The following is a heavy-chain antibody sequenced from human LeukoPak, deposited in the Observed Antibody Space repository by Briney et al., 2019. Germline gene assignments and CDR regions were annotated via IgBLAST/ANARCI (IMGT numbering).Heavy chain of an antibody. CDR2: IYYSGST. CDR1: GGSISSGDYY. CDR3: ARARSVGNNFDY. J-gene: IGHJ4*02. V-gene: IGHV4-30-4*08. Sequence: PSETLSLTCTVSGGSISSGDYYWSWIRQPPGRGLEWIGYIYYSGSTYYNPSLKSRVTISVDTSKNQFSLKLSSVTAAGTAVYYCARARSVGNNFDYWGQGTLVTVSS. D-gene: IGHD4-23*01.